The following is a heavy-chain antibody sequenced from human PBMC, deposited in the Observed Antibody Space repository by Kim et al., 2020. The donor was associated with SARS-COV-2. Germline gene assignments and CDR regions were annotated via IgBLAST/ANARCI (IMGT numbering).Heavy chain of an antibody. CDR1: GGTFSSYA. D-gene: IGHD6-19*01. V-gene: IGHV1-69*13. Sequence: SVKVSCKASGGTFSSYAISWVRRAPGQGLEWMGGIIPIFGTANYAQKFQGRVTITADESTSTAYMELSSLRSEDTAVYYCVREGAVAGQFDYWGQGTLVTVSS. J-gene: IGHJ4*02. CDR3: VREGAVAGQFDY. CDR2: IIPIFGTA.